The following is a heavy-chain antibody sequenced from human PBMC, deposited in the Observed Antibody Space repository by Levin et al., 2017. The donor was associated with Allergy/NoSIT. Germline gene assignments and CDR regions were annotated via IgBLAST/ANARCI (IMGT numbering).Heavy chain of an antibody. Sequence: PGGSLRLSCTASGFTFSTYAMHWVRQAPGKGLEWVAFIWYDGTNEHYADSVKGRFSISRDTSKNTLYLQMSSLRAEDTAVYYCAGDPPSSGFAFDIWGQGTVVTVSS. D-gene: IGHD6-19*01. V-gene: IGHV3-33*01. J-gene: IGHJ3*02. CDR1: GFTFSTYA. CDR2: IWYDGTNE. CDR3: AGDPPSSGFAFDI.